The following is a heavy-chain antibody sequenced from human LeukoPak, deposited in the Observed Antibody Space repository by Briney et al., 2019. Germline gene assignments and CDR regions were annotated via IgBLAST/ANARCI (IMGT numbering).Heavy chain of an antibody. CDR2: ISYDGSNK. D-gene: IGHD3-16*01. V-gene: IGHV3-30-3*01. Sequence: GGSLRLSCAASGFTFSSYAMHWVRQAPGKGLEWVAVISYDGSNKYYADSVKGRFTISRDNSKNTLYLQMNSLRAEDTAVYYCARGLGPDYWGQGTLVTVSS. CDR3: ARGLGPDY. CDR1: GFTFSSYA. J-gene: IGHJ4*02.